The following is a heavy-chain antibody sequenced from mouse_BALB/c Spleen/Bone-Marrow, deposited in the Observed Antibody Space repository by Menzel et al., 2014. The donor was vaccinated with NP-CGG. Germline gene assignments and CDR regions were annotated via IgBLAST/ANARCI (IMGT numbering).Heavy chain of an antibody. D-gene: IGHD1-2*01. Sequence: QVQPQQSGAELVKPGASVKLSCKASGYTFTSYYMYWVKQRPGQGLEWIGEINPSNGGTNFNEKFKSKATLTVDKSSSTEYIQLSSLTFEDSAIYYCTRPYYGYVGYACWGQGTQVTVSA. V-gene: IGHV1S81*02. J-gene: IGHJ3*01. CDR3: TRPYYGYVGYAC. CDR1: GYTFTSYY. CDR2: INPSNGGT.